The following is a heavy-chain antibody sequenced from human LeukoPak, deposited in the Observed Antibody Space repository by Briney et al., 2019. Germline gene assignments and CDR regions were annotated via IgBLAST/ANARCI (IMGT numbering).Heavy chain of an antibody. CDR3: ARNGAPLDV. Sequence: PSETLSLTCAVSGDSISSSVGSSWSWIRQPPGKGLEWIGYTYRGESAYYNPSLRSRVTISGDTSKNQFSLKLSSVTAADTAVYYCARNGAPLDVWGQGTTVTVSS. J-gene: IGHJ6*02. CDR2: TYRGESA. D-gene: IGHD4-17*01. CDR1: GDSISSSVGSS. V-gene: IGHV4-30-2*02.